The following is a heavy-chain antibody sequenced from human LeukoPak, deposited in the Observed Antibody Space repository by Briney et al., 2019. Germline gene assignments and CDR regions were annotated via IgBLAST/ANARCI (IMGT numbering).Heavy chain of an antibody. CDR2: ISYDGSNK. CDR3: AKDAAFHFYFDRRKGSSYFDY. D-gene: IGHD3-9*01. V-gene: IGHV3-30*04. CDR1: GFTFSSYA. J-gene: IGHJ4*02. Sequence: GRSLRLSCAASGFTFSSYAMHWVRQAPGKGLEWVAVISYDGSNKYYADSVKGRFTISRDNSKNTLYLQMNSLRAEDTAVYYCAKDAAFHFYFDRRKGSSYFDYWGQGTLVTVSS.